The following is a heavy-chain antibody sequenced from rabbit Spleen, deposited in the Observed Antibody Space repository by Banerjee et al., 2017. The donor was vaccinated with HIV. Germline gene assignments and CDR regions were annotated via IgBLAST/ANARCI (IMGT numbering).Heavy chain of an antibody. CDR3: AREDASSGGYYIQYYFNL. Sequence: QSLEESGGDLVKPGASLTLTCTASGFSFSSSYYMCWVRQAPGKGLEWIACIDAGSSGSTYYASWAKGRFTISKTSSTTVTLQMTSLTAADTATYFCAREDASSGGYYIQYYFNLWGPGTLVTVS. D-gene: IGHD1-1*01. CDR1: GFSFSSSYY. CDR2: IDAGSSGST. V-gene: IGHV1S40*01. J-gene: IGHJ4*01.